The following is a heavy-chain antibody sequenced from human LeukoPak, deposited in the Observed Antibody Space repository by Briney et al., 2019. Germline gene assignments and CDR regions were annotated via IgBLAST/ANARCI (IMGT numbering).Heavy chain of an antibody. V-gene: IGHV4-39*01. CDR1: GGSISSSSYY. Sequence: SETLSLTCTVSGGSISSSSYYWGWIRQPPGKGQEWIGSIYYSGSTYYNPSPKSRVTISVDTSKNQFSLKLSSVTAADTAVYYCARYGQTAMVDYWGQGTLVTVSS. D-gene: IGHD5-18*01. J-gene: IGHJ4*02. CDR2: IYYSGST. CDR3: ARYGQTAMVDY.